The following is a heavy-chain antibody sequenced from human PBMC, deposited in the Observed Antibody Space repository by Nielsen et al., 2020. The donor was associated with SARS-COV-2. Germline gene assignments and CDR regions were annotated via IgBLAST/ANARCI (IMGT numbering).Heavy chain of an antibody. Sequence: LKISCAASGFTFDDYAMHWVRQAPGKGLEWVSGISWNSGSIGYADSVKGRFTISRDNAKNSLYLQMNSLRAEDTALYYCAKDLFGYWGQGTLVTVSS. V-gene: IGHV3-9*01. D-gene: IGHD2-21*01. CDR2: ISWNSGSI. CDR1: GFTFDDYA. J-gene: IGHJ4*02. CDR3: AKDLFGY.